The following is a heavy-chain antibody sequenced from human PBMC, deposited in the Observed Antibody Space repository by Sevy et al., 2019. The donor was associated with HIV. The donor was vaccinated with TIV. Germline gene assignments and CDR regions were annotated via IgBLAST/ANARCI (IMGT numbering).Heavy chain of an antibody. J-gene: IGHJ3*02. Sequence: SETLSLTCTVSGDSIRSSVHFWAWIRQPPGKGLQWLGSIHHRGDSYYNPSLRSRVTISVDTSKNQVSLNLNSMTAADAAVYFYARHCLHYFDNTGYGEAFDIWGQGSLVTVSS. CDR2: IHHRGDS. CDR1: GDSIRSSVHF. D-gene: IGHD3-22*01. CDR3: ARHCLHYFDNTGYGEAFDI. V-gene: IGHV4-39*01.